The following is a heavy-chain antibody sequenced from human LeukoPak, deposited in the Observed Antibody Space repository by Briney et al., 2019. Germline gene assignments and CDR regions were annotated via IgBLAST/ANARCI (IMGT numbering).Heavy chain of an antibody. Sequence: GGSLRLSCAPSGFSFSSFSMNWVPQAPGKGLEWVSYISGGSSLTYYVDSVKGRFTISRDNAKNSLYLQMNSLRAEDTAVYYCARDLGYSSGPNYWGQGTRVTVSS. J-gene: IGHJ4*02. CDR3: ARDLGYSSGPNY. D-gene: IGHD6-19*01. CDR2: ISGGSSLT. CDR1: GFSFSSFS. V-gene: IGHV3-21*01.